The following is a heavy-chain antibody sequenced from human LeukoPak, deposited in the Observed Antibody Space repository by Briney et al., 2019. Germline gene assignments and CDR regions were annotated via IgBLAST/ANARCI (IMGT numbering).Heavy chain of an antibody. CDR3: ARSNQADDY. Sequence: GGSLRLSCAASGLTFSSYWMSWVRQAPGKGLEWVANIKQDGSEKYYVDSVKGRFTISRDNAKNTLYLQMDSLRAEDTGVYYCARSNQADDYWGQGTLVTVSS. D-gene: IGHD1-14*01. CDR2: IKQDGSEK. CDR1: GLTFSSYW. V-gene: IGHV3-7*01. J-gene: IGHJ4*02.